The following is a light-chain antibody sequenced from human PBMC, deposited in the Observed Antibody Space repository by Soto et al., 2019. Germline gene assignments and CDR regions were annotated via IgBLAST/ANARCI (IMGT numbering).Light chain of an antibody. CDR1: QCININY. V-gene: IGKV3-20*01. J-gene: IGKJ1*01. Sequence: EIGMTQSPGTLSSSTGERATLTCRASQCININYLSWYQQQPGEGPSLLLYGASSRATGIPDRISGSGSWTDFNLNISRLEPEDFAVYYCQQYDNSPRPFGQGTKVEIK. CDR3: QQYDNSPRP. CDR2: GAS.